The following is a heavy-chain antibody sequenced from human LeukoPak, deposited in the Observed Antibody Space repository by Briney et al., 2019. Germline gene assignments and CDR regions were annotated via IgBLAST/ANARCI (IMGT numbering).Heavy chain of an antibody. CDR3: ARREVNYWYFDL. J-gene: IGHJ2*01. CDR2: IYHSGST. Sequence: QSSETLSLTRTVSGYSISSGYYWGWIRQPPGKGLEWIGSIYHSGSTYYNPSLKSRVTISVDTSKNQFSLKLSSVTAADTAVYYCARREVNYWYFDLWGRGTLVTVSS. CDR1: GYSISSGYY. V-gene: IGHV4-38-2*02.